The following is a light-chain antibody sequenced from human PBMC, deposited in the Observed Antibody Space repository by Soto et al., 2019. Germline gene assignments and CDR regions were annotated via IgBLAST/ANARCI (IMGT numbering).Light chain of an antibody. J-gene: IGKJ2*02. Sequence: DIQMTQSPSSLSASVGDRVTITCRSSQPISTYLNWYQQKAGRGPKLLIFSGSSLKRGVPSRFTGSGSGTDFTLTISSRQPEDFATYYCQQSYSSPRTFGQGTRLE. CDR3: QQSYSSPRT. CDR2: SGS. CDR1: QPISTY. V-gene: IGKV1-39*01.